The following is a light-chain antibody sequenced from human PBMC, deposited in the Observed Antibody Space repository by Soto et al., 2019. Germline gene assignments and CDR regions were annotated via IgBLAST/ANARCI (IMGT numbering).Light chain of an antibody. V-gene: IGKV1-39*01. CDR2: GSS. CDR1: ETIATY. Sequence: DSQMTQSPSSLSASVGDRVTISCRASETIATYLNWYQQKPGIVPEVLIYGSSRLQRGVPSRVTGSGYGINFTLTLNNLQPADFATYYSQHFYTFPLPFGHGPKV. CDR3: QHFYTFPLP. J-gene: IGKJ3*01.